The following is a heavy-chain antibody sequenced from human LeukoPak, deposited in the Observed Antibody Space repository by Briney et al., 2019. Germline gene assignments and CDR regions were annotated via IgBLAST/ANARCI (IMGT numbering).Heavy chain of an antibody. CDR1: GGSISSYY. V-gene: IGHV4-59*12. Sequence: SETLSLTCTVSGGSISSYYWSWIRQPPGEGLEWIGYIYYSGSTNYNPSLKSRVTISVDTSKNQFSLRLSSVTAADTAVYYCARGMRVAGDFDYWGQGTLVTVSS. J-gene: IGHJ4*02. CDR2: IYYSGST. CDR3: ARGMRVAGDFDY.